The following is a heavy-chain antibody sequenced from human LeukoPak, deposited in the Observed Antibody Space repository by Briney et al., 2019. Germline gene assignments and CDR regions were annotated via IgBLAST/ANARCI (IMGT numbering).Heavy chain of an antibody. CDR3: ARDPTFVGYGGNFSHDAFDI. D-gene: IGHD4-23*01. Sequence: SETLSLTCTVSGGSISSGDYYWSWIRQPTGKGLEWIGYIYYSGSTYYNPSLKSRVTISVDTSKNQFSLKLSSVTAADTAVYYCARDPTFVGYGGNFSHDAFDIWGQGTMVTVSS. V-gene: IGHV4-30-4*01. CDR1: GGSISSGDYY. J-gene: IGHJ3*02. CDR2: IYYSGST.